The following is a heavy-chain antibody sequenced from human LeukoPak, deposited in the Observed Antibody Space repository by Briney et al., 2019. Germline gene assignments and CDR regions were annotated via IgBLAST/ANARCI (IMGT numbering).Heavy chain of an antibody. CDR3: AGENTAMDLGFDY. Sequence: SETLSLTCTVSGGSISSGDYYWSWIRQPPGRGLEWIGYIYYSGSTYYNPSLKSRVTISVDTSKNQFSLKLSSVTAADTAVYYCAGENTAMDLGFDYWGQGTLVTVSS. J-gene: IGHJ4*02. CDR2: IYYSGST. CDR1: GGSISSGDYY. V-gene: IGHV4-30-4*01. D-gene: IGHD5-18*01.